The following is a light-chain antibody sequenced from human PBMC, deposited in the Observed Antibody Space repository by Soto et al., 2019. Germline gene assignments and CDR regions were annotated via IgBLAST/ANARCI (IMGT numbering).Light chain of an antibody. Sequence: EIVMTQSPVTLSTSPGERATLSCRASQSVSSNLAWYQQKPGQAPRLLIYGASTRATGIPARFSGSGSGTEFTLTIGSLQSEDFAVYYCQQYDDWPPWTFGQGTTVEIK. CDR1: QSVSSN. V-gene: IGKV3-15*01. J-gene: IGKJ1*01. CDR2: GAS. CDR3: QQYDDWPPWT.